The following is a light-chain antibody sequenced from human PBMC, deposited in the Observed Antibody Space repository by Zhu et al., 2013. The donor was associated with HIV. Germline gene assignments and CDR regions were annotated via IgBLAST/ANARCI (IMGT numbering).Light chain of an antibody. V-gene: IGKV4-1*01. CDR2: WAS. CDR1: QSVLYSSNNKNY. Sequence: DIVMTQSPDSLAVSLGERATINCKSSQSVLYSSNNKNYLAWYQQKPGQPPKLLIYWASTRESGVPDRFSGSGSGTDFTLTISRLEPEDFAVYYCQQRSELPLTFGGGTKVDIK. J-gene: IGKJ4*01. CDR3: QQRSELPLT.